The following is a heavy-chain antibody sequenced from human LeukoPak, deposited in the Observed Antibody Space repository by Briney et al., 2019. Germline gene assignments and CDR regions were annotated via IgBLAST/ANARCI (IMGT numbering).Heavy chain of an antibody. D-gene: IGHD1-1*01. CDR2: ISSSSSTI. V-gene: IGHV3-48*01. CDR1: GFTFSSYS. CDR3: ARDEELEPFDY. J-gene: IGHJ4*02. Sequence: PGESLRLSCAASGFTFSSYSMNWVRQAPGKGLEWVSYISSSSSTIYYADSVKGRFTISRDNAKNSLYLQMNSLRAEDTAVYYCARDEELEPFDYWGQGTLVTVSS.